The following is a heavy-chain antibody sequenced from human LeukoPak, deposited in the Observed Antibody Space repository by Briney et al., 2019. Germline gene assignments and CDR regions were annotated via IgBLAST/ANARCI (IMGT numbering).Heavy chain of an antibody. J-gene: IGHJ4*02. CDR1: GNYW. V-gene: IGHV3-74*01. CDR2: INSDGSWT. CDR3: VSFYETY. Sequence: GGSLRLSCAASGNYWMHWVRQAPGKGLVWVSHINSDGSWTSYADSAKGRFTIPKDNAKNTVYLQMNSLRAEDTAVYYCVSFYETYWGRGTLVTVSS. D-gene: IGHD2/OR15-2a*01.